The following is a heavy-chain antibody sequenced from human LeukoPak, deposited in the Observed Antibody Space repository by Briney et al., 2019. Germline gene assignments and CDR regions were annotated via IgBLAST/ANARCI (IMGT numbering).Heavy chain of an antibody. D-gene: IGHD3-22*01. CDR2: IYSGGTT. J-gene: IGHJ6*03. V-gene: IGHV3-53*01. Sequence: PGGSLRLSCAVSGINVSSNYMGWVRQAPGKGLEWVSVIYSGGTTYYSDSVKGGFTISRDNSKNTLYLQMNGLRAEDTAVYYCARGTRRFYSDSSGFAGDYYYYYMDVWGKGTTVIVSS. CDR3: ARGTRRFYSDSSGFAGDYYYYYMDV. CDR1: GINVSSNY.